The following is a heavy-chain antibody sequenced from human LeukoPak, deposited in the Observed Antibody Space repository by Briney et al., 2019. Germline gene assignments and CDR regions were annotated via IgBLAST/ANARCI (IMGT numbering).Heavy chain of an antibody. CDR2: ISGSGGST. Sequence: GGSLRLSCAASGFTFSSYAMSWVRQALGKGLEWVSAISGSGGSTYYADSVKGRFTISRDNSKNTLYLQMNSLRAEDTAVYYCAKVLLSIAAAGTLDYWGQGTLVTVSS. V-gene: IGHV3-23*01. D-gene: IGHD6-13*01. CDR1: GFTFSSYA. CDR3: AKVLLSIAAAGTLDY. J-gene: IGHJ4*02.